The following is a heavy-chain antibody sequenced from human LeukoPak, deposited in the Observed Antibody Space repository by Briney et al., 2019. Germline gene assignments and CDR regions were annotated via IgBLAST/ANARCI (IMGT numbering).Heavy chain of an antibody. CDR1: GGSISSDNYQ. V-gene: IGHV4-30-4*01. Sequence: PSETLSLTCTVSGGSISSDNYQWSWIRQPPGKGLEWIGYINYSGSTYYNPSLKSRLTISVDTSKNQFSLKLSSVTAADTAVYYCARHAEDDYYYYGMDVWGQGTTVTVSS. CDR2: INYSGST. CDR3: ARHAEDDYYYYGMDV. J-gene: IGHJ6*02.